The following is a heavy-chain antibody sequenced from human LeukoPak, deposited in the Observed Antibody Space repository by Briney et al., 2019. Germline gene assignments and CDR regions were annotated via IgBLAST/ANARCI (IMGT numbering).Heavy chain of an antibody. CDR1: GGTFSSYA. J-gene: IGHJ5*02. Sequence: ASVKVSCKASGGTFSSYAISWVRQAPGQGLEWMGWMNPNSGNTGYAQKFQGRVTMTRNTSISTAYMELSSLRSEDTAVYYCARDGYGSSWWFRTNNWFDPWGQGTLVTVSS. D-gene: IGHD6-13*01. V-gene: IGHV1-8*02. CDR3: ARDGYGSSWWFRTNNWFDP. CDR2: MNPNSGNT.